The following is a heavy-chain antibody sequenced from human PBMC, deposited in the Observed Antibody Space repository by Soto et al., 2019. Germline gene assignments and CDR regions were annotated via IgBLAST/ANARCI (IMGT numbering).Heavy chain of an antibody. J-gene: IGHJ6*03. CDR1: GGSISSYY. CDR2: IYYSGST. D-gene: IGHD6-13*01. Sequence: QVQLQESGPGLVKPSETLSLTCTVSGGSISSYYWSWIRQPPGKGLEWIGYIYYSGSTNYNPSLKGRVTISVDTSKNQFSLKLSSVTAADTAVYYCARRIAAAGTQNYYYYMDVWGKGTTVTVSS. CDR3: ARRIAAAGTQNYYYYMDV. V-gene: IGHV4-59*08.